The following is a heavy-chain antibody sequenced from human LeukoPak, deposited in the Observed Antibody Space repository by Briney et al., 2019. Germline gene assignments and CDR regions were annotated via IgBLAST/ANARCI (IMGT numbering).Heavy chain of an antibody. CDR1: GGSISSRSYY. CDR2: IYYSGST. J-gene: IGHJ4*02. D-gene: IGHD1-1*01. Sequence: PSETLSLTCTVSGGSISSRSYYWGWIRQPPGKGLEWIGSIYYSGSTYYNPSLKSRVTISVDTSKHQFSLKLSSVTAADTAVYDCARQDQYNCNLALFDYWGQGSLVTVSS. V-gene: IGHV4-39*01. CDR3: ARQDQYNCNLALFDY.